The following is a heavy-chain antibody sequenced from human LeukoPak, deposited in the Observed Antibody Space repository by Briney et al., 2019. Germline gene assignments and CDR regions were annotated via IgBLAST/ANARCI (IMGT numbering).Heavy chain of an antibody. D-gene: IGHD5-18*01. V-gene: IGHV1-69*05. CDR1: GGTFSSYA. CDR3: AKEHVDTAMVTLLDC. Sequence: ASVKVSCKASGGTFSSYAISWVRQAPGQGLEWMGRIIPIFGTANYAQKFQGRVTITTDESTSTAYMELSSLRSEDTAVYYCAKEHVDTAMVTLLDCWGQGTLVTVSS. CDR2: IIPIFGTA. J-gene: IGHJ4*02.